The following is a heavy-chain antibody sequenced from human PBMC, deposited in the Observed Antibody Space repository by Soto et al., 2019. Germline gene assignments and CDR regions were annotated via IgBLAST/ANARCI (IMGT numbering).Heavy chain of an antibody. CDR3: ARQSRPLDAFDI. Sequence: QLQLQESGPGLVKPSETLSLTCTVSGGSISSSSYYWGWIRQPPGKGLEWIGSIYYSGSTYYNPSLNSRVTISVDTSKNQFSLTLSSVTAADTAVYYCARQSRPLDAFDIWGQGTMVTVSS. CDR2: IYYSGST. J-gene: IGHJ3*02. V-gene: IGHV4-39*01. CDR1: GGSISSSSYY.